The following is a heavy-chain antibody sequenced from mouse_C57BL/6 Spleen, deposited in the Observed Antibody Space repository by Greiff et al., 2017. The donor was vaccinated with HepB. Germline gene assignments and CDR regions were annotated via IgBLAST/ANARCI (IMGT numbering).Heavy chain of an antibody. CDR1: GYTFTSYW. CDR2: IYPSDSET. CDR3: ARTGDYDYSWFAY. J-gene: IGHJ3*01. D-gene: IGHD2-4*01. V-gene: IGHV1-61*01. Sequence: VQLQQPGAELVRPGSSVKLSCKASGYTFTSYWMDWVKQRPGQGLEWIGNIYPSDSETHYNQKFKDKATLTVDKSSSTAYMQLSSLTSEDSAVYYCARTGDYDYSWFAYWGQGTLVTVSA.